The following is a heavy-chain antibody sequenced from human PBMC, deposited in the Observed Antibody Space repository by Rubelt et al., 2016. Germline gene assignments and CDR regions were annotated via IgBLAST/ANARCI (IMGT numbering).Heavy chain of an antibody. CDR1: GGSISSGGYS. D-gene: IGHD2-2*01. V-gene: IGHV4-30-4*07. CDR2: IYYSGST. Sequence: QVQLQESGPGLVKPSQTLSLTCAVSGGSISSGGYSWSWIRQPLGKGLEWIGYIYYSGSTYYNPSLKSRVTIVLDTSKNQFSLKLSSVTAADTAVYYCARVGSSSTELPRGMDVWGQGTTVTVSS. J-gene: IGHJ6*02. CDR3: ARVGSSSTELPRGMDV.